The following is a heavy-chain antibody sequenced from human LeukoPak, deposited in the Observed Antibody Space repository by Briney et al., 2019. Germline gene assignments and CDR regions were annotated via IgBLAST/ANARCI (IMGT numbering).Heavy chain of an antibody. Sequence: GGSLRLSCAASGFTFSDYYMSWIRQAPGKGLEWVSYISSSGSTIYYAHSVKGRFTISRDNAKNSLYLQMNSLRAEDTAVYYCASYSGSYYTYWFDPWGQGTLVTVSS. V-gene: IGHV3-11*01. CDR1: GFTFSDYY. CDR3: ASYSGSYYTYWFDP. CDR2: ISSSGSTI. J-gene: IGHJ5*02. D-gene: IGHD1-26*01.